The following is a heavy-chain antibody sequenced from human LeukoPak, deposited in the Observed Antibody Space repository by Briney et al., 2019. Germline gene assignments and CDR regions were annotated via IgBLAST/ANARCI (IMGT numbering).Heavy chain of an antibody. CDR1: GGPFSRHY. CDR3: ARFSEYSHSSVHYLDY. CDR2: INHSGST. Sequence: SETLSLTCAVYGGPFSRHYWPWIPQPPGKGLEGIGDINHSGSTNYNPSLKSRVTISVDTSKNQFSLKVSSVTAADTAVYYCARFSEYSHSSVHYLDYWGQGTLVSVSS. D-gene: IGHD3-22*01. J-gene: IGHJ4*02. V-gene: IGHV4-34*01.